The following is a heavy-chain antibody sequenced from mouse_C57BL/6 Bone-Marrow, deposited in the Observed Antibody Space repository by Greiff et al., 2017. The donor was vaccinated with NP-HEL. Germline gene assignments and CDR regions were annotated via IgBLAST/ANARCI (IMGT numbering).Heavy chain of an antibody. Sequence: VQLQQSGAELVRPGASVKLSCTASGFNIKDDYMHWVKQRPEQGLEWIGWIDPENGDTEYASKFQGKATITADTSSNTAYLQLSSLTSEATAVYYCTTDGSGYDMDYWGQGTSVTVSS. CDR3: TTDGSGYDMDY. CDR2: IDPENGDT. D-gene: IGHD1-1*01. CDR1: GFNIKDDY. J-gene: IGHJ4*01. V-gene: IGHV14-4*01.